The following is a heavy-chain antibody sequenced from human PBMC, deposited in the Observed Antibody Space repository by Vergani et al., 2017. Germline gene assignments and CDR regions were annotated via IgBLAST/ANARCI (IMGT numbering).Heavy chain of an antibody. CDR1: GGTFSSYT. J-gene: IGHJ6*02. Sequence: QVQLVQSGAEVKKPGSSVKVSCKASGGTFSSYTISWVRQAPGQGLEWMGRIIPILGIANYAQKFQGRVTITADKSTSTAYMELSSLRSEDTAVYSCARDQGVGATYYYYYGMDVWGQGTTVTVSS. D-gene: IGHD1-26*01. V-gene: IGHV1-69*08. CDR3: ARDQGVGATYYYYYGMDV. CDR2: IIPILGIA.